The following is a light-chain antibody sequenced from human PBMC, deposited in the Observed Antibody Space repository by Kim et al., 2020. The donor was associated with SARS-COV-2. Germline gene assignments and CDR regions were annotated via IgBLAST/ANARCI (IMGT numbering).Light chain of an antibody. J-gene: IGLJ1*01. CDR3: NSRDSSGNHLGNV. CDR2: GKN. V-gene: IGLV3-19*01. Sequence: SSELTQDPAVSVALGQTVRITCQGDSLRSYYASWYQQKPGQAPVLVIYGKNNRPSGIPDRFSGSSSGNTASLTIPGAQAEDEADYYCNSRDSSGNHLGNVFGTGTKVTVL. CDR1: SLRSYY.